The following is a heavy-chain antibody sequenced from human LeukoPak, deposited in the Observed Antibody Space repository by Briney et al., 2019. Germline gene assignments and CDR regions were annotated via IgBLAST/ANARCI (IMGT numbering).Heavy chain of an antibody. CDR1: GFSFSNYG. CDR2: ISVYSGNT. J-gene: IGHJ4*02. CDR3: TRAAPALDSGHEFSFDY. V-gene: IGHV1-18*01. Sequence: GASVTDSCKASGFSFSNYGISWVRQAPGQGLEWVGWISVYSGNTKSAQRLQGRLSMTTDTSTNTAYMEVRSLRPDDTAVYYCTRAAPALDSGHEFSFDYWGQGTLVTVSP. D-gene: IGHD5-12*01.